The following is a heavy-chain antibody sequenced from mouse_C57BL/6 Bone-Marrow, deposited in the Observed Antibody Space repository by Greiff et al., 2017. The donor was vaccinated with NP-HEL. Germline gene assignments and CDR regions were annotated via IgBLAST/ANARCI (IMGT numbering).Heavy chain of an antibody. CDR2: ILPGSGST. J-gene: IGHJ3*01. Sequence: VMLVESGAELMKPGASVKLSCKATGYTFTGYWIEWVKQRPGHGLEWIGEILPGSGSTHYNEKFKGKATFTADTSSNTAYMQLSSLTTEDSAIYYCARGGLLPLFAYGGQGTLVTVSA. CDR3: ARGGLLPLFAY. CDR1: GYTFTGYW. D-gene: IGHD2-3*01. V-gene: IGHV1-9*01.